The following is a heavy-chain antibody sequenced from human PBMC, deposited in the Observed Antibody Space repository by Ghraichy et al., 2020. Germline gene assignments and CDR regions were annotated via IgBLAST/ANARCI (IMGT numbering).Heavy chain of an antibody. CDR3: AKAPRFGELPYDY. CDR2: ISGSGGST. D-gene: IGHD3-10*01. Sequence: LSLTCAASGFTFSSYAMSWVRQAPGKGLEWVSAISGSGGSTYYADSVKGRFTISRDNSKNTLYLQMNSLRAEDTAVYYCAKAPRFGELPYDYWGQGTLVTVSS. J-gene: IGHJ4*02. CDR1: GFTFSSYA. V-gene: IGHV3-23*01.